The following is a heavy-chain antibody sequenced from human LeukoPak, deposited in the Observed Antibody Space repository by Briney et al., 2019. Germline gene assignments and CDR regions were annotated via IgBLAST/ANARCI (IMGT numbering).Heavy chain of an antibody. D-gene: IGHD6-13*01. J-gene: IGHJ4*02. CDR2: ISAYNGNT. CDR3: ARVGSRIAAAENFDH. V-gene: IGHV1-18*01. Sequence: ASVKVSCKASGYTFTSYGISWVRQAPGQGLEWMGWISAYNGNTNYAQKLQGRVTMTTDTSTSTAYMELRSLRSDDTAVYYCARVGSRIAAAENFDHRGQGTLVTVSS. CDR1: GYTFTSYG.